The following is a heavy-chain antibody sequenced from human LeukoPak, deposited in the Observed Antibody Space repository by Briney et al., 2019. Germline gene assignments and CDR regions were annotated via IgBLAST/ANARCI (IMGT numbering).Heavy chain of an antibody. CDR2: IYYSGSS. CDR1: GGSISSGAYY. J-gene: IGHJ3*02. CDR3: ARSGYKYGDAFEI. V-gene: IGHV4-31*03. Sequence: SETLSLTCTVSGGSISSGAYYWSWIRQHPGKGLEWIGYIYYSGSSYYNPSLKSRVTMSVDTSKNQFSLNLSSVTAADTAVYYCARSGYKYGDAFEIWGQGTMVTVSS. D-gene: IGHD3-22*01.